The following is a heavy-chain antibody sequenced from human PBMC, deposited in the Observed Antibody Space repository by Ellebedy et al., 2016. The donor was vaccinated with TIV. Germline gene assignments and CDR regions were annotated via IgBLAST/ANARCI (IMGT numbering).Heavy chain of an antibody. CDR2: MNEDGRTT. CDR1: GFTFSDYW. CDR3: ARDLSGSSDY. Sequence: GGSLRLSXVPSGFTFSDYWMHWVRQAPGKGLMWVSRMNEDGRTTNYADSVQGRFTISRDNAKNTLYLQMNSLRAEDTAVYYCARDLSGSSDYWGQGTLVTVSS. D-gene: IGHD5/OR15-5a*01. J-gene: IGHJ4*02. V-gene: IGHV3-74*01.